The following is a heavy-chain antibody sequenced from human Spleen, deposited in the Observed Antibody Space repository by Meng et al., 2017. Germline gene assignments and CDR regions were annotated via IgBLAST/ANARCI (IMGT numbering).Heavy chain of an antibody. J-gene: IGHJ6*02. CDR3: ATKGPYYDFWSGYYDYYYGMDV. Sequence: GESLKISCAASGFTFSSYSMNWVRQAPGKGLEWVSSISSSSSYIYYADSVKGRFTISRDNAKNSLYLQMNSLRAEDTAVYYCATKGPYYDFWSGYYDYYYGMDVWGQGTTVTVSS. V-gene: IGHV3-21*01. D-gene: IGHD3-3*01. CDR1: GFTFSSYS. CDR2: ISSSSSYI.